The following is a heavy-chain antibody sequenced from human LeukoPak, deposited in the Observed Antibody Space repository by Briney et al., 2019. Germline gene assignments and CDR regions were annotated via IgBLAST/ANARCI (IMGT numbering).Heavy chain of an antibody. Sequence: SETLSLTCTVSGGSISSSSYYWGWIRQPPGQGLEWLGSIYYSGSTYYNPSLKSRVTISVDTSKNQFSLKLSSVTAADTAVYYCARGRSVGDYFDYWGQGTLVTVSS. CDR2: IYYSGST. CDR1: GGSISSSSYY. V-gene: IGHV4-39*01. CDR3: ARGRSVGDYFDY. J-gene: IGHJ4*02. D-gene: IGHD2-15*01.